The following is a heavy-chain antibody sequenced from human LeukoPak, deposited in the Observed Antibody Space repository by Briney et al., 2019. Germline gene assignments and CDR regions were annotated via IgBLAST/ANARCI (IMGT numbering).Heavy chain of an antibody. CDR1: GFTVSSNY. J-gene: IGHJ3*02. CDR3: AGWPSSSWYKVAAFGI. Sequence: GGSLRLSCEASGFTVSSNYMRWVRQAPGKGVGWVSVIYSGGTTYYAESVKGRFTISRDNSKNTLYLQMNSLRAEDTAVYYCAGWPSSSWYKVAAFGIWGQGTMVTVSS. V-gene: IGHV3-53*01. D-gene: IGHD6-13*01. CDR2: IYSGGTT.